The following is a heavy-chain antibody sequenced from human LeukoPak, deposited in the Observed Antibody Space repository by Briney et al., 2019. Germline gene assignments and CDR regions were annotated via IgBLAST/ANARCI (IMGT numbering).Heavy chain of an antibody. CDR1: GYTFTGYY. CDR2: INPNSGGT. Sequence: ASVKVSCKASGYTFTGYYMHWVRQAPGQGLEWMGWINPNSGGTNYVQKFQGRVTMTRDTSISTAYMELSRLRSDDTAVYYCAREPDNWNDDYWGQGTLVTASS. V-gene: IGHV1-2*02. D-gene: IGHD1-1*01. CDR3: AREPDNWNDDY. J-gene: IGHJ4*02.